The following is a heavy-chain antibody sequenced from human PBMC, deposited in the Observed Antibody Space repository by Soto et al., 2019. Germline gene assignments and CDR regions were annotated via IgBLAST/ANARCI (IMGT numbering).Heavy chain of an antibody. CDR2: IYSTGST. Sequence: SDTLCLSCTVSECYISGYYGSWIRPPTGKGLEWIGRIYSTGSTNYNPSLKSRVMMSVDTSKKQFSLKLRSVTAADTAVYYCVRDGTKTLRDWFDPWGQGISVTVSS. CDR3: VRDGTKTLRDWFDP. CDR1: ECYISGYY. D-gene: IGHD1-1*01. J-gene: IGHJ5*02. V-gene: IGHV4-4*07.